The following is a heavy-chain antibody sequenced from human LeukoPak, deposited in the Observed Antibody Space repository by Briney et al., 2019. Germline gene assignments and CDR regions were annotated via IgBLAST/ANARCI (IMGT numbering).Heavy chain of an antibody. CDR2: ISGSGDTT. J-gene: IGHJ4*02. Sequence: GGSLRLSCAASGFTFSSYAMSWVRQAPGKGLEWVSSISGSGDTTYYAGSVKGRFTISRDNSKNTVFLQMNSLRAEDTALLFCSRDQAYYCSSGSCYSDYWGQGSLGTVSS. D-gene: IGHD2-15*01. V-gene: IGHV3-23*01. CDR1: GFTFSSYA. CDR3: SRDQAYYCSSGSCYSDY.